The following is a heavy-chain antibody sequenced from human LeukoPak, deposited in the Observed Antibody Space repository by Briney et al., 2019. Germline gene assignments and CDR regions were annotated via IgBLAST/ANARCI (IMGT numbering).Heavy chain of an antibody. J-gene: IGHJ4*02. CDR2: SYPSGSI. D-gene: IGHD6-13*01. CDR3: ARTVAGSQQLVPFFDY. CDR1: GYSISSGYF. V-gene: IGHV4-38-2*02. Sequence: PSETLSLTCTVSGYSISSGYFWGWIRQAPGKGLEWIGSSYPSGSIYYNPSLKSRVTISVDTSKNQFSLKLSSVTAADTAVYYCARTVAGSQQLVPFFDYWGQGTLVTVSS.